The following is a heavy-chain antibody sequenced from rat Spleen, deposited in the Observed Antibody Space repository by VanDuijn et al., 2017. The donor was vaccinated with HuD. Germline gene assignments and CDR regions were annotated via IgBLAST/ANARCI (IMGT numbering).Heavy chain of an antibody. Sequence: EVQLVESGGDLVQPGRSMELSCAASGFTISNHYMAWVRQAPTKGLEWVASISTGGGNTYYRDSVQGRFTISRDNAKSTLYLQMDSLRSEDTASYYCTTERTTVAPFDYWGQGVMVTVSS. CDR1: GFTISNHY. CDR2: ISTGGGNT. J-gene: IGHJ2*01. D-gene: IGHD1-8*01. CDR3: TTERTTVAPFDY. V-gene: IGHV5-25*01.